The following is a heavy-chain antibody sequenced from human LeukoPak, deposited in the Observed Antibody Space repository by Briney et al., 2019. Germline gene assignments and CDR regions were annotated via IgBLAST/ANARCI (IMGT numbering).Heavy chain of an antibody. Sequence: SETLSLTCTVFGGSISSYYWSWIRQPAGKGLEWIGRIYTSGSTNYNPSLKSRVTMSVDTSKNQFSLKLSSVTAADTAVYYCARVDLCGGSCYDAFDIWGQGTMVTVSS. D-gene: IGHD2-15*01. V-gene: IGHV4-4*07. CDR1: GGSISSYY. CDR2: IYTSGST. J-gene: IGHJ3*02. CDR3: ARVDLCGGSCYDAFDI.